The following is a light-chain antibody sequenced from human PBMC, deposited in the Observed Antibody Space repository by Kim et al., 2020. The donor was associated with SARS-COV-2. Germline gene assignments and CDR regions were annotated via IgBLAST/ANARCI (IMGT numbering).Light chain of an antibody. CDR3: QQSYSTPHS. CDR2: AAS. V-gene: IGKV1-39*01. CDR1: QSISSY. J-gene: IGKJ2*01. Sequence: DIQMTQSPSSLSASVGDRVTITCRASQSISSYLNWYQQKPGKAPKLLIYAASSLQSGVPSRFSGSGSGTHFTLPISSLRPEDFATYYCQQSYSTPHSFGQGTKLEI.